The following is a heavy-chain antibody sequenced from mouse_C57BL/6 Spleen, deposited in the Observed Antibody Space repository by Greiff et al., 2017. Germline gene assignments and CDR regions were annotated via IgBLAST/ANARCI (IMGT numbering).Heavy chain of an antibody. CDR3: ARWSSAVYAY. CDR1: GYTFTSYW. CDR2: IDPSDSYT. J-gene: IGHJ3*01. D-gene: IGHD1-1*02. Sequence: QVQLKQPGAELVMPGASVKLSCKASGYTFTSYWMPWVKQRPGQGLEWIGEIDPSDSYTNYNQKFQGKSTLTVYKSSSTGYMQLSSLTSEDSRVYYCARWSSAVYAYWGQGTLVTVSA. V-gene: IGHV1-69*01.